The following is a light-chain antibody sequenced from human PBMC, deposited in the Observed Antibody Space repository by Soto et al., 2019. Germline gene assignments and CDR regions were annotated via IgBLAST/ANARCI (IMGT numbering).Light chain of an antibody. Sequence: QSVLTQPPSASGTPGQRVTMSCSGGSSNVGNNYVYWYQLLPGTAPQLLIYNNDQRPSGVPDRFSGSKSGTSASLAISGLRSEDEADYYCAAWSDGLSGWVFGGGTKLTVL. V-gene: IGLV1-47*02. CDR3: AAWSDGLSGWV. CDR1: SSNVGNNY. CDR2: NND. J-gene: IGLJ3*02.